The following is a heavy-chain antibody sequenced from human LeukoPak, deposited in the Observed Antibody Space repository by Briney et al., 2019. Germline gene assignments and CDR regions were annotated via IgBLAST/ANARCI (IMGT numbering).Heavy chain of an antibody. J-gene: IGHJ4*02. V-gene: IGHV3-48*03. D-gene: IGHD6-19*01. Sequence: GGSLRLSCAASGFTFSNYEMNWVCQAPGKGLEWVSFISSSGILIYYADSAKGRFTISRDNGKNSLFLQMDSLRVEDTAVYYCAKVSGSGWHFDHWGQGTLVTVSS. CDR3: AKVSGSGWHFDH. CDR2: ISSSGILI. CDR1: GFTFSNYE.